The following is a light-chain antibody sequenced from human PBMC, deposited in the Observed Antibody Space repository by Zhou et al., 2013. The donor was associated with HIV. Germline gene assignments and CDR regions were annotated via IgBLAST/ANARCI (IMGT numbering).Light chain of an antibody. V-gene: IGKV3-20*01. CDR3: QQYGSSPLT. CDR1: QSVSSSY. Sequence: EILMTQSPATLSVSPGERATLSCRASQSVSSSYLAWYQQKPGQAPRLLIYGASSRATGIPDRFSGSGSGTDFTLTISRLEPEDFAVYYCQQYGSSPLTFGGGTKVEIK. CDR2: GAS. J-gene: IGKJ4*01.